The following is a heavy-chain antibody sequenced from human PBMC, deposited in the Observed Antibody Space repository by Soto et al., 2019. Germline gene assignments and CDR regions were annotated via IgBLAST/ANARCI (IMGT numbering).Heavy chain of an antibody. D-gene: IGHD3-22*01. J-gene: IGHJ4*02. V-gene: IGHV4-34*01. CDR2: VNHGGTT. Sequence: QVLLHQRGAGLVRPSETLSLTCGVSGTPFTPYSWNWIRQPPGGGLEWIGEVNHGGTTSYNASFKSRVTISVDMSKSQFSLRLTSVTAADTAIYYCVRGGNPYHYATSGPGTFDKWGQGTLVSVSS. CDR1: GTPFTPYS. CDR3: VRGGNPYHYATSGPGTFDK.